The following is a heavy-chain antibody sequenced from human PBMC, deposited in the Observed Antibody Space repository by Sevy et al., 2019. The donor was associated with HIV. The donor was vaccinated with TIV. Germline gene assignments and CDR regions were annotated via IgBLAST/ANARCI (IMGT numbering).Heavy chain of an antibody. CDR2: ISGSGGST. V-gene: IGHV3-23*01. Sequence: GGSLRLSCAASGFTFSSYAMSWVRHAPGKGLEWVSAISGSGGSTYYADSVKGRFTISRDNSKNTLYLQMNSLRAEDTAVYYCAKDLVSYDSSGYYDYWGQGTLVTVSS. CDR1: GFTFSSYA. D-gene: IGHD3-22*01. CDR3: AKDLVSYDSSGYYDY. J-gene: IGHJ4*02.